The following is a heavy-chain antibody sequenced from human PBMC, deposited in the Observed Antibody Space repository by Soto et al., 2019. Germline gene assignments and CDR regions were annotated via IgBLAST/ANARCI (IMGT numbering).Heavy chain of an antibody. CDR3: ARVPARDYYDSSGYPLQANAFDI. Sequence: SVKVSCKASGGTFSSYAISWVRQAPGQGLEWMGGVIPIFGTANYAQKFQGRVTITADESTSTAYMELSSLRSEDTAVYYCARVPARDYYDSSGYPLQANAFDIWGQGTMVTVSS. V-gene: IGHV1-69*13. CDR1: GGTFSSYA. D-gene: IGHD3-22*01. CDR2: VIPIFGTA. J-gene: IGHJ3*02.